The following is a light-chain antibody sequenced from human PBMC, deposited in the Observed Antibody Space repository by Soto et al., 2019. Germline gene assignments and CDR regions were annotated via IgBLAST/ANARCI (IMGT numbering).Light chain of an antibody. CDR3: QQYGSSLFT. CDR2: GIS. CDR1: QSISSTY. V-gene: IGKV3-20*01. Sequence: IVLTQSPGTLSLSPGERATLSCRASQSISSTYLAWYQQKPGQAPRLLIYGISTRATGIPDRFSGSGSGTDFTLTISRLEPEDFAVYYCQQYGSSLFTFGPGTKVDI. J-gene: IGKJ3*01.